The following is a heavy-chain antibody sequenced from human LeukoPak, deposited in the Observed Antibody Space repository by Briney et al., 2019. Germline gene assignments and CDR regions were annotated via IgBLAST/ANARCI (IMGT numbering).Heavy chain of an antibody. CDR3: ARDPYLDAFDM. Sequence: TGGSLRLSCVASRFIFSSYWMSWVRQAPGKGLEWVANIKDDGNEQYYVDSVRGRFTIFRDNAKNSLYLQMNSLRVEDTAMYYCARDPYLDAFDMWGQGTMVTVSS. CDR2: IKDDGNEQ. CDR1: RFIFSSYW. V-gene: IGHV3-7*01. J-gene: IGHJ3*02.